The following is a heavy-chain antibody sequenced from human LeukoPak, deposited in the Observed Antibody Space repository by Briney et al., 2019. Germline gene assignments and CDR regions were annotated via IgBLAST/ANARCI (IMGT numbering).Heavy chain of an antibody. V-gene: IGHV3-21*01. CDR3: ARDLGGPDY. Sequence: GGSLRLSCATSGFIFSRYAMNWIRQAPGKGLEWVSFISSDTPNKNYADSVKGRFTISRDNAKNSVYLQLNSLRAEDTAMCYCARDLGGPDYWGQGTLVTVSS. J-gene: IGHJ4*02. CDR1: GFIFSRYA. D-gene: IGHD3-16*01. CDR2: ISSDTPNK.